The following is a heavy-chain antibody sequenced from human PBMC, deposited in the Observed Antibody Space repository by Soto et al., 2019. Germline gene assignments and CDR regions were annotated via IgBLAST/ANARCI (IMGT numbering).Heavy chain of an antibody. CDR1: GFTVSSNY. Sequence: EVQLVESGGGLVQPGGSLRLSCAASGFTVSSNYMTWVRQAPGKGLEWVSVIYSGGNTYYADSVKGRFTISRDNSKNTVYLQMNSLRAEDTAVYYCARDRDFYCSSTTRYARAYAMDVWGQGTTVTVSS. V-gene: IGHV3-66*01. CDR2: IYSGGNT. D-gene: IGHD2-2*01. CDR3: ARDRDFYCSSTTRYARAYAMDV. J-gene: IGHJ6*02.